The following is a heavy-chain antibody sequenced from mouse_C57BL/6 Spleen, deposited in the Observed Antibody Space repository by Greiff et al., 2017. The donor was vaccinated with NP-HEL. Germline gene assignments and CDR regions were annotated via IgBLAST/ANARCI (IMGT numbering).Heavy chain of an antibody. CDR3: ARGWNLYDNGGGYYAMDY. D-gene: IGHD2-4*01. CDR2: INPNNGGT. V-gene: IGHV1-18*01. Sequence: EVQGVESGPELVKPGASVKIPCKASGYTFTDYNMDWVKQSHGKSLEWIGDINPNNGGTIYNQKFKGKATLTVDKSSSTAYMELRSLTSEDTAVYYCARGWNLYDNGGGYYAMDYWGQGTSVTVSS. J-gene: IGHJ4*01. CDR1: GYTFTDYN.